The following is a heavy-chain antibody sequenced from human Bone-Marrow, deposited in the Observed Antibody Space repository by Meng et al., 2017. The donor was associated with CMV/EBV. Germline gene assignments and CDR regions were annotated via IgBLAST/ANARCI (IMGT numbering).Heavy chain of an antibody. CDR3: VRVRRDGPSYDY. Sequence: SGPMLVKPTQTLTLTCTLSGFSLSTSGMRVSWIRQPPGKALEWLARIDWDDDKFYSTSLKTRLTISTDTSKNRVVLKVTNMDPVDTGTYYCVRVRRDGPSYDYWGQGTLVTVSS. D-gene: IGHD5-24*01. V-gene: IGHV2-70D*14. CDR1: GFSLSTSGMR. J-gene: IGHJ4*02. CDR2: IDWDDDK.